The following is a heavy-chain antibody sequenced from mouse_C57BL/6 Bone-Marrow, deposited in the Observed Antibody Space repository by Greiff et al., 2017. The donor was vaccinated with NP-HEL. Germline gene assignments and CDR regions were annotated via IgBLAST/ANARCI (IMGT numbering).Heavy chain of an antibody. D-gene: IGHD2-4*01. CDR1: GYTFTSYW. J-gene: IGHJ3*01. V-gene: IGHV1-50*01. Sequence: QVQLQQPGAELVKPGASVKLSCKASGYTFTSYWMQWVNQRPGQGLEWIGEIDPSDSYTNYNQKFKGKATLTVDTSSSTAYMQLSSLTSEDSAVYYCARDDYEFAYWGQGTLVTVSA. CDR3: ARDDYEFAY. CDR2: IDPSDSYT.